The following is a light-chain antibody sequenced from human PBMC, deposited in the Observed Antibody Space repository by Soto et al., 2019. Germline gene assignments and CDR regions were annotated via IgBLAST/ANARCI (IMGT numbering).Light chain of an antibody. J-gene: IGLJ1*01. CDR3: QVWDSSTALYV. CDR2: SDR. CDR1: NIGTKN. Sequence: SYELTQPLSVSVALGQTARITCGGNNIGTKNVRWYQQKPGQAPVLVMYSDRNRPSGIPERFSGSNSGNTATLTISRAQAGDEADYYCQVWDSSTALYVFGTGTKVTVL. V-gene: IGLV3-9*01.